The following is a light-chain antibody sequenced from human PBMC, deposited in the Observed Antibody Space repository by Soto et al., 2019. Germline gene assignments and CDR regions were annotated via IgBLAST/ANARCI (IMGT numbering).Light chain of an antibody. Sequence: QSVLTQPPSVSGAPGQRVTISCTGSSSNIGAGYDVHWYQQLPGTAPKLLIFSNNNRPSGVPDRFSGSKSGTSASLAITWLQAEDEADYYCQSYDSSLSGYVAFGGGTKLTVL. CDR1: SSNIGAGYD. V-gene: IGLV1-40*01. J-gene: IGLJ2*01. CDR2: SNN. CDR3: QSYDSSLSGYVA.